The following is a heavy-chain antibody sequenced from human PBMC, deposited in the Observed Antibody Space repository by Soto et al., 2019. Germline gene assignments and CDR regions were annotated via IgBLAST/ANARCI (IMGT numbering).Heavy chain of an antibody. Sequence: QVQLQESGPGLVKPSGTLSLTCAVSGGSISSSNWWSWVRQPPGKGLEWIGEIYHSGSTNYNPSLKRRVTISLDKSKNQSSLNLSSVTAADPAVYYCPRDAFDIWGHGTMVTFSS. CDR2: IYHSGST. V-gene: IGHV4-4*02. CDR1: GGSISSSNW. CDR3: PRDAFDI. J-gene: IGHJ3*02.